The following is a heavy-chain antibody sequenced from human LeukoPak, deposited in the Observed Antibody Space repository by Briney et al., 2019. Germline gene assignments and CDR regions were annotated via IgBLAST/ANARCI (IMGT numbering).Heavy chain of an antibody. Sequence: SETLSLTCAVYGGSFSGYYWSWIRQPPGKGLEWIGEINHSGSTNYNPSLKSRVTISVDTSKNQFSLKLSSVTAADTAVYYCARDYPVTGTTASFDYWGQGTLVTVSS. V-gene: IGHV4-34*01. D-gene: IGHD1-20*01. CDR2: INHSGST. J-gene: IGHJ4*02. CDR1: GGSFSGYY. CDR3: ARDYPVTGTTASFDY.